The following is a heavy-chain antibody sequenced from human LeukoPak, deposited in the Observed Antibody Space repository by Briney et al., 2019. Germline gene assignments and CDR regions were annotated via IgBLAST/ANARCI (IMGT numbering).Heavy chain of an antibody. J-gene: IGHJ6*02. D-gene: IGHD3-3*01. CDR3: ARDLAVRSYYYGMDV. CDR1: GYTFTSYG. V-gene: IGHV1-18*01. Sequence: ASVKVSCMASGYTFTSYGINWVRQAPGQGLEWMGWISGFNGHTKDTQKLQGRVTMTTDTSTNTAYMELRSLRSDDTAVYYCARDLAVRSYYYGMDVWGQGTTVTVSS. CDR2: ISGFNGHT.